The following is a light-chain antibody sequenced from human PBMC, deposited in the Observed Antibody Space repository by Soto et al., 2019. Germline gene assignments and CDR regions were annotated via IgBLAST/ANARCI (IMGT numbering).Light chain of an antibody. CDR3: QQYNNWPPDRT. CDR1: QSVSSN. CDR2: GAS. Sequence: EIVMTQSPATLSVSPGERATLSCRASQSVSSNLACYQQKPGQAPRPLIYGASTRATGIPARFSGSGSGTEFTRTISSLQSEDFAIYFCQQYNNWPPDRTFGQGTKVEIK. J-gene: IGKJ1*01. V-gene: IGKV3-15*01.